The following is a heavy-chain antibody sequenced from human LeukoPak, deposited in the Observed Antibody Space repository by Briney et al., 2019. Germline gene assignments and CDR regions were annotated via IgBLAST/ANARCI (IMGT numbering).Heavy chain of an antibody. V-gene: IGHV1-69*13. CDR2: IIPIFGTA. CDR1: GGTFSSYA. CDR3: TRSRIAAAHFDY. Sequence: SVKVSCKASGGTFSSYAISWVRQAPGQGLEWMGGIIPIFGTANYAQKFQGRVTITADESTSTAYMELSSLRSEDTAVYYCTRSRIAAAHFDYWGQGTLVTVSS. J-gene: IGHJ4*02. D-gene: IGHD6-13*01.